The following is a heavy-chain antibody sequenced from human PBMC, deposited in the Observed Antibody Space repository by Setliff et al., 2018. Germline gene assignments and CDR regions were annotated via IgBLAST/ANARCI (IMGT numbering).Heavy chain of an antibody. D-gene: IGHD3-3*01. Sequence: PSETLSLICSVSDDSISSRRNYWGWFRQPAGKELEWIGQIYTSWSTNYNPSLKSRVTISLDTSKNQFSLSLTSVTAEDTAVYYCARMSGFQYIDVWDKGTTVTVSS. V-gene: IGHV4-61*09. CDR1: DDSISSRRNY. CDR2: IYTSWST. J-gene: IGHJ6*03. CDR3: ARMSGFQYIDV.